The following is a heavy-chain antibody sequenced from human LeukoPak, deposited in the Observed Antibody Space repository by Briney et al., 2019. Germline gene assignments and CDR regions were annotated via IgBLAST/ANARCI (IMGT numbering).Heavy chain of an antibody. CDR3: AKGYDPG. D-gene: IGHD3-3*01. J-gene: IGHJ4*02. CDR2: INQDGSEK. CDR1: GFTFSGYW. Sequence: GGSLRLSCAATGFTFSGYWMTWVRQAPGKGLEWVANINQDGSEKHYLGSVKGRFTISRDNAKNSAYLQMNSLSAEDTAVYYCAKGYDPGGGQGTLVTVSS. V-gene: IGHV3-7*01.